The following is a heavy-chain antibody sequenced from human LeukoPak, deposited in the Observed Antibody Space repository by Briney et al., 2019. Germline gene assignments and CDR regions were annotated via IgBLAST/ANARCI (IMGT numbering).Heavy chain of an antibody. Sequence: GGSLRLSCAASGFTVSSNYMSWVRQAPGKGLEWVSVIYSGGSTYYADSVKGRFTISRDNPKNTLYLQMNSLRAEDTAVYYCAKSADILTGYHHYWGQGTLVTVSS. CDR2: IYSGGST. V-gene: IGHV3-53*01. CDR3: AKSADILTGYHHY. D-gene: IGHD3-9*01. CDR1: GFTVSSNY. J-gene: IGHJ4*02.